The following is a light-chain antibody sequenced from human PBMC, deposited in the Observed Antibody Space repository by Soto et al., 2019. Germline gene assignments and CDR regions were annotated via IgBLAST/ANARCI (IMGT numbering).Light chain of an antibody. CDR1: QGISNA. CDR2: DAS. J-gene: IGKJ4*01. V-gene: IGKV1-13*02. Sequence: AIQLTQSPSSLSASVGDRVIITCRSSQGISNALAWYQQKPGKPPKLLIYDASTLQSGVPPRFSGSGSGTDFTLTISYLQPEDFTTYYCQHFSTYPLTFGGGTKVEI. CDR3: QHFSTYPLT.